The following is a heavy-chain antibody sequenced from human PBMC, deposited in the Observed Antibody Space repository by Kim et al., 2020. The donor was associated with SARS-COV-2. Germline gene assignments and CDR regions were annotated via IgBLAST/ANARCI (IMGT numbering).Heavy chain of an antibody. CDR3: ARDLYPYYDSSGYVGAFDI. CDR1: GFTFDDYG. D-gene: IGHD3-22*01. Sequence: GGSLRLSCAASGFTFDDYGMSWVRQAPGKGLEWVSGINWNGGSTGYADSVKGRFTISRDNAKNSLYLQMNSLRAEDTALYHCARDLYPYYDSSGYVGAFDIWGQGTMVTVSS. CDR2: INWNGGST. J-gene: IGHJ3*02. V-gene: IGHV3-20*01.